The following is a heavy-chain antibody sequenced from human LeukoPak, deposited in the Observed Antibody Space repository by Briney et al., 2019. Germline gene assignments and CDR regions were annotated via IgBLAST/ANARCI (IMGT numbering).Heavy chain of an antibody. D-gene: IGHD1-1*01. Sequence: SETLSLTCTVSGGSISSIIYYWGWVRQSPGRGLEWIGRIYYSGSTHYNPSLKSRITISVDTSKSQFALKLNSVTAADTAVYYCARLQQRRYWYFDLWGRGTLVTVSS. CDR3: ARLQQRRYWYFDL. J-gene: IGHJ2*01. CDR1: GGSISSIIYY. CDR2: IYYSGST. V-gene: IGHV4-39*06.